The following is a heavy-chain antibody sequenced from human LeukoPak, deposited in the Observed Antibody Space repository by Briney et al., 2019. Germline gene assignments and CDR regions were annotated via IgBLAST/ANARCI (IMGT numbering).Heavy chain of an antibody. V-gene: IGHV3-20*04. CDR1: GFKFDDYG. CDR2: INWSGDKT. J-gene: IGHJ3*02. CDR3: ARCYDYGDYDGALDI. D-gene: IGHD4-17*01. Sequence: GGSLRLSCAASGFKFDDYGMSWVRQVPGKGLEWVSGINWSGDKTGYEDSVKGRFTISRDNAKNSLELQLNSLRAEDTALYYCARCYDYGDYDGALDIWGRGTMVIVSS.